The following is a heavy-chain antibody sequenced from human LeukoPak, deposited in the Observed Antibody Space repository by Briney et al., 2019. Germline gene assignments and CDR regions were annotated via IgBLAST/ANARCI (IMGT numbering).Heavy chain of an antibody. V-gene: IGHV3-21*01. CDR3: ARVVVAARRGPGGGYYYGMDV. Sequence: PGGSLRLSCAASGFTFSSYSMNWVRQAPGKGLEWVSSISSSSSYIYYADSVKGRFTISRDNAKNSLYLQMNSLRAEDTAVYYCARVVVAARRGPGGGYYYGMDVWGQGTTVTVSS. CDR2: ISSSSSYI. CDR1: GFTFSSYS. D-gene: IGHD2-15*01. J-gene: IGHJ6*02.